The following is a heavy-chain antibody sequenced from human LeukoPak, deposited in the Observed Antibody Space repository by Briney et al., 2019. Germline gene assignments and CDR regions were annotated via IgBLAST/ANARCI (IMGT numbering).Heavy chain of an antibody. CDR3: GSLHQGPIDL. Sequence: GGSLRLSCAASGFPFSSYSMNWVRQAPGEGLEWVSYISSSRTTSYADSVKGRFTISRDNAKKSLSLQMDSLRAEDTAVYYCGSLHQGPIDL. J-gene: IGHJ2*01. CDR2: ISSSRTT. CDR1: GFPFSSYS. V-gene: IGHV3-48*04.